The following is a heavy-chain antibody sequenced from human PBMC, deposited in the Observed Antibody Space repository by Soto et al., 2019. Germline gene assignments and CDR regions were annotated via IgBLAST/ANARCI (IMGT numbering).Heavy chain of an antibody. J-gene: IGHJ4*02. D-gene: IGHD6-6*01. CDR1: VGTFSSYA. Sequence: SVKVSCKASVGTFSSYAISWVRQAPGQGLEWMGGIIPIFGTANYAQKIQGRVTITADESTSTAYMELSSLRSEDTAVYYCARGDSSSSGPLGYWGQGTLVTVSS. CDR2: IIPIFGTA. CDR3: ARGDSSSSGPLGY. V-gene: IGHV1-69*13.